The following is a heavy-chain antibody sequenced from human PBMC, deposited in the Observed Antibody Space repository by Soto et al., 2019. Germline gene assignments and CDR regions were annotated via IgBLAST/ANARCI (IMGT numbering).Heavy chain of an antibody. CDR3: ASIPTGYSSSWYLGPGYYYYRMDV. J-gene: IGHJ6*02. CDR1: GGTFSSYA. Sequence: SVKVSCKASGGTFSSYAISWVRQAPGQGLEWMGGIIPIFGTANYAQKFQGRVTITADKSTSTAYMELSSLRSEDTAVYYCASIPTGYSSSWYLGPGYYYYRMDVWGQGTTVTVSS. D-gene: IGHD6-13*01. V-gene: IGHV1-69*06. CDR2: IIPIFGTA.